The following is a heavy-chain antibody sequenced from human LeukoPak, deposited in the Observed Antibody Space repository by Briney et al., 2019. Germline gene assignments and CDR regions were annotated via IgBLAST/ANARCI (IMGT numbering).Heavy chain of an antibody. Sequence: ASVKVSCKASGYTFTSYYMHWVRQAPGQGLEWMGIINPSGGSTSYAQKFQGRVTMTRDTSTSTVYVELSSLRSEDTAVYYCARDDSAYDFWSGYYHFDYWGQGTLVTVSS. V-gene: IGHV1-46*01. J-gene: IGHJ4*02. D-gene: IGHD3-3*01. CDR3: ARDDSAYDFWSGYYHFDY. CDR1: GYTFTSYY. CDR2: INPSGGST.